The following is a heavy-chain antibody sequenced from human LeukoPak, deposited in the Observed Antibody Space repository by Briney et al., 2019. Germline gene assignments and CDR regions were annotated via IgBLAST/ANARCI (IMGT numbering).Heavy chain of an antibody. J-gene: IGHJ6*02. Sequence: SETLSLTCAVYGGSFSGYYWSWTRQPPGKGLEWIGEINHSGSTNYNPSLKSRATISVDTSKNQFSLKLSFVTAADTAVYYCARGLRFLVVWGQGTTVTVSS. CDR1: GGSFSGYY. D-gene: IGHD3-3*01. CDR3: ARGLRFLVV. CDR2: INHSGST. V-gene: IGHV4-34*01.